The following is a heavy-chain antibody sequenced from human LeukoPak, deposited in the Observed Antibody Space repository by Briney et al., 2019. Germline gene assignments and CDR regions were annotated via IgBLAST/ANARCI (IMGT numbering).Heavy chain of an antibody. D-gene: IGHD2-15*01. V-gene: IGHV4-39*01. Sequence: SETLSLTCTVSGGSITSIHYYWGWIRQPPGKGLEWIGNIYYFGSTYYNPPLRSRVTISVDTSKNQFSLKLSSVTAADTALNYCARMTCGGGTCWWFDPWGQGTLVTVSS. CDR3: ARMTCGGGTCWWFDP. CDR2: IYYFGST. J-gene: IGHJ5*02. CDR1: GGSITSIHYY.